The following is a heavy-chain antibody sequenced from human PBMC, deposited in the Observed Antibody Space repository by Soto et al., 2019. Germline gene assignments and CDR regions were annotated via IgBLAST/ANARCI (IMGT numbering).Heavy chain of an antibody. CDR1: GDPISSSKW. V-gene: IGHV4-4*02. Sequence: LSLTCAVSGDPISSSKWWTWVRQTPGKGLEWIGKIDQNGITNYNPSLESRVTILKDNSKNQLSLKLTSVTAVDSAVYYCARLNRDYYYYGMDVWGQGATVTVSS. J-gene: IGHJ6*02. CDR2: IDQNGIT. CDR3: ARLNRDYYYYGMDV.